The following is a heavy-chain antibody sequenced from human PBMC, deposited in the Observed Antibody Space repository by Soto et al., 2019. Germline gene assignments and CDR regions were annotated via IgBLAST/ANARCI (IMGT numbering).Heavy chain of an antibody. J-gene: IGHJ5*02. CDR1: GFMFSAYT. CDR2: ITSNSDHI. Sequence: GGSLRLSCAASGFMFSAYTMSWVRQAPGKGLEWLSSITSNSDHIDYADSVRGRFTVSRDNARKSLYLQMDSLGAEDTGVYYCATPYHYNHWGPGTLVTVSS. D-gene: IGHD3-10*01. V-gene: IGHV3-21*01. CDR3: ATPYHYNH.